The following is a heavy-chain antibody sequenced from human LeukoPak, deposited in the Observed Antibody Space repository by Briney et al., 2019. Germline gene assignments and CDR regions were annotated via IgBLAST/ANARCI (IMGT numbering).Heavy chain of an antibody. D-gene: IGHD2-15*01. CDR1: GFTFSSYA. J-gene: IGHJ4*02. CDR2: ISGSGGST. V-gene: IGHV3-23*01. Sequence: GGPLRLSCAASGFTFSSYAMSWVRQAPGKGLEWVSAISGSGGSTNYADSVRGRFTISRDNSKNTLYLQMNSLRAEDTAVFYCAKTGVGYCTGGSCSAADYWGQGTLVTVSS. CDR3: AKTGVGYCTGGSCSAADY.